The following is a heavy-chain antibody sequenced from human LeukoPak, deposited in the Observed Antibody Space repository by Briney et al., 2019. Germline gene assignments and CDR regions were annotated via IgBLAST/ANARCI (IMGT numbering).Heavy chain of an antibody. D-gene: IGHD1-26*01. J-gene: IGHJ4*02. CDR3: ARDPVEWEQLLDY. Sequence: GGSLRLSCAASGFTFSSYSMNWVRQAPGKGLEWVSSISSSSSYIYYADSVKGRFTISRDNAKNSLYLQMNSLRAEDTAVYYCARDPVEWEQLLDYWGQGTLVTVSS. CDR2: ISSSSSYI. CDR1: GFTFSSYS. V-gene: IGHV3-21*01.